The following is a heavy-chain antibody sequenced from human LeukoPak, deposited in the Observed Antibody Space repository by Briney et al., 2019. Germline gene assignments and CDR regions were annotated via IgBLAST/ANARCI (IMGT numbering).Heavy chain of an antibody. CDR2: ISYDGSNK. CDR1: GFTFSRYA. CDR3: AKSAVAVGLGAFDV. Sequence: GGSLRLSCAASGFTFSRYAMHWVRQAPGKGLEWVAVISYDGSNKHYADPVKGRFTISRDNSKNTLYLQMNSLRLEDTAVYYCAKSAVAVGLGAFDVWGRGTVVTVSS. D-gene: IGHD3-16*01. V-gene: IGHV3-30-3*02. J-gene: IGHJ3*01.